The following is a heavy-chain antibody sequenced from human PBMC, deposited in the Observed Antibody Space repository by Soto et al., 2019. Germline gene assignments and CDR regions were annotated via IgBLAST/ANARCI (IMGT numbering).Heavy chain of an antibody. Sequence: QVQLVESGGGVVQPGRSLRLSCAASGFTFSSYGMHWVRQAPGKGLEWVAVIWYDGSNKYYADSVKGRFTISRDNSKNTLYLQMNSLRAEDTAVYYCARGYSGSYSVDYWGQGTLVTVSS. CDR1: GFTFSSYG. D-gene: IGHD1-26*01. J-gene: IGHJ4*02. CDR3: ARGYSGSYSVDY. V-gene: IGHV3-33*01. CDR2: IWYDGSNK.